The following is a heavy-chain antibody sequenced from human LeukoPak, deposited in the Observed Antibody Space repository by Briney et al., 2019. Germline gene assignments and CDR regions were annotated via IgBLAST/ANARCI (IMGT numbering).Heavy chain of an antibody. J-gene: IGHJ3*02. CDR1: GGSISSYY. V-gene: IGHV4-59*08. CDR3: ARQGSRITMVRGSGRAFDI. D-gene: IGHD3-10*01. Sequence: PSETLSLTCTVSGGSISSYYWSWIRQPPGKGLEWIGYIYYSGSTNYNPSLKSRVTISVDTSKNQFSLKLSSVTAADTAVYYCARQGSRITMVRGSGRAFDIWGQGTMVTVSS. CDR2: IYYSGST.